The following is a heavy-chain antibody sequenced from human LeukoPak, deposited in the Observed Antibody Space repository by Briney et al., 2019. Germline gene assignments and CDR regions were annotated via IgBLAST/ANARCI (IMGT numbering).Heavy chain of an antibody. V-gene: IGHV4-59*01. CDR3: ARGGKDYDILTGYYYYYYMDV. CDR2: IYYSGST. D-gene: IGHD3-9*01. Sequence: SETLSLTCTVSGGSISNYYWSWIRQPPGKGLEWIGNIYYSGSTYSKPSLKSRVTISVDTSKNQFSLKLSSVTAADTAVYYCARGGKDYDILTGYYYYYYMDVWGKGTTVTVSS. J-gene: IGHJ6*03. CDR1: GGSISNYY.